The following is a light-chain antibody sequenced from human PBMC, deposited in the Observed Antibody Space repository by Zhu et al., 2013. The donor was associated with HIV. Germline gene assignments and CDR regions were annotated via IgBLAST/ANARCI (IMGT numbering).Light chain of an antibody. V-gene: IGKV3D-15*03. J-gene: IGKJ4*01. CDR3: QQYNNWPLS. Sequence: EIVMTQSPATLSVSPGERAALSCRASQSISSNLAWYQQKPGQAPRLLIYGASLRATGIPARFSGSESGTEFTLTISILQSEDFAVYYCQQYNNWPLSFGGGTKLEV. CDR2: GAS. CDR1: QSISSN.